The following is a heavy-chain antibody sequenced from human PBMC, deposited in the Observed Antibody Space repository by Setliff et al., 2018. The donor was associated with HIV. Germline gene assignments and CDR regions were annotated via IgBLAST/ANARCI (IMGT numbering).Heavy chain of an antibody. Sequence: PGGSLRLSCVASGFALNNYVMSWVRQAPGRGLQWVSGMSGTGTRTDYAASVKGRFTISRDNSKNTLYLQMNSLRAEDTAVYYCAKDGVAAAGTGGYYYMDVWGKGTTVTVSS. J-gene: IGHJ6*03. CDR2: MSGTGTRT. CDR3: AKDGVAAAGTGGYYYMDV. V-gene: IGHV3-23*01. CDR1: GFALNNYV. D-gene: IGHD6-13*01.